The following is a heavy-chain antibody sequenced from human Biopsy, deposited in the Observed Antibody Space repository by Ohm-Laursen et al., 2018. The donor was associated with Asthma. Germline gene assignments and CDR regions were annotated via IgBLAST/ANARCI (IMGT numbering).Heavy chain of an antibody. D-gene: IGHD1-26*01. CDR3: AKEVFPGWELRRGPDS. CDR1: GFSFSNYG. Sequence: SLRLSCSASGFSFSNYGMHWVRQAPGKGLEWVAVISFDGSNKDFADSVKGRFTISRDNSKNTMHLEMDSLRAEDTAVYFCAKEVFPGWELRRGPDSWGQGTLVTVSS. CDR2: ISFDGSNK. V-gene: IGHV3-30*18. J-gene: IGHJ4*02.